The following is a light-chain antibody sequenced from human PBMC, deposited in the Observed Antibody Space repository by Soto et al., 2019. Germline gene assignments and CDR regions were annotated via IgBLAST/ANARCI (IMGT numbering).Light chain of an antibody. CDR1: QSVSSN. Sequence: IVLTQSPATLSVSPGERATLSCRASQSVSSNLAWYQQKPGQAPRLLIFGASSRATGIPARFSGSGSGTEFTLTISGLQSEDFAVYYCQQYNKWPPITFGGGTKVEIK. CDR2: GAS. V-gene: IGKV3-15*01. CDR3: QQYNKWPPIT. J-gene: IGKJ4*01.